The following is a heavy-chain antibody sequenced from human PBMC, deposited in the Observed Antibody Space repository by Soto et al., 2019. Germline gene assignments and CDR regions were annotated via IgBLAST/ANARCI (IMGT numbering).Heavy chain of an antibody. J-gene: IGHJ6*02. CDR3: ARGIEGWYQGRYYYGMDV. V-gene: IGHV4-61*01. Sequence: QVQLQESGPGLVKPSETLSLTCTVSGGSVSSGSYYWSWIRQPPGKGLEWIGYIYYSGSTNNNPSLTSRVTISVDTSKNQFSLKLSSVTAADTAVYYCARGIEGWYQGRYYYGMDVWGQGTTVTVSS. CDR1: GGSVSSGSYY. D-gene: IGHD6-19*01. CDR2: IYYSGST.